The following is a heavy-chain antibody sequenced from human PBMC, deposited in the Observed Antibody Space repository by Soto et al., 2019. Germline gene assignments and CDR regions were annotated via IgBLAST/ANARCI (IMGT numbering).Heavy chain of an antibody. D-gene: IGHD6-13*01. Sequence: QVQLVQSGAEVKKPGASVKVSCKASGYTFTGYYMHWVRQAPGQGLEWMGWINPNSGSTNYAQKFQGWVTMTRDTYISTANTALSRLRSDDTAVNYCARSGVGSSSWPVPYGKHYGDGMDVWGQGTMVTVSS. J-gene: IGHJ6*02. CDR3: ARSGVGSSSWPVPYGKHYGDGMDV. CDR2: INPNSGST. V-gene: IGHV1-2*04. CDR1: GYTFTGYY.